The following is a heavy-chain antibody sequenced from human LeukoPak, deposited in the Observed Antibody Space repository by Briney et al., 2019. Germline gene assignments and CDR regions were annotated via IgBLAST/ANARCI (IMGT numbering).Heavy chain of an antibody. CDR2: IYYTGKT. D-gene: IGHD6-13*01. CDR1: GGSISGYY. V-gene: IGHV4-59*01. CDR3: ARGAEAETSPLDF. J-gene: IGHJ4*02. Sequence: SETLSLTCIVSGGSISGYYWSWIRQPPGKGLELIGHIYYTGKTVYSPSLKSRATILLDTSENQFSLNLRSVTTADTAVYYCARGAEAETSPLDFWGQGTLVIVS.